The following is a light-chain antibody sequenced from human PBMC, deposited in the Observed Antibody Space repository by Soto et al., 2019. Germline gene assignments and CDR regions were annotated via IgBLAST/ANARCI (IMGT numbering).Light chain of an antibody. Sequence: QAVVTQEPSLTVSPGGTVTLTCGSSTGAVTSGHYPYWFQQKPGQAPRTLIYDTSNKHSWTPARFSGSLLGGKAALSLSGVQPEDEAEYYCLLYYGGARVFGTGTKVTVL. CDR2: DTS. J-gene: IGLJ1*01. V-gene: IGLV7-46*01. CDR3: LLYYGGARV. CDR1: TGAVTSGHY.